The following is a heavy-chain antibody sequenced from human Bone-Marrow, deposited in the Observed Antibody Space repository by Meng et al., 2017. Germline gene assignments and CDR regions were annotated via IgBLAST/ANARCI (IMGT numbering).Heavy chain of an antibody. J-gene: IGHJ4*02. D-gene: IGHD1-20*01. CDR2: INPNSGGT. CDR3: ASVYNWNDLRLFDY. V-gene: IGHV1-2*02. Sequence: ASVKVSCKASGYTFTGYYMHWVRQVPGQGLEWMGWINPNSGGTNYAQKFQGRVTMTRDTSIRTAYMELSRLRSGDTAVYYCASVYNWNDLRLFDYWGQGTLVTVSS. CDR1: GYTFTGYY.